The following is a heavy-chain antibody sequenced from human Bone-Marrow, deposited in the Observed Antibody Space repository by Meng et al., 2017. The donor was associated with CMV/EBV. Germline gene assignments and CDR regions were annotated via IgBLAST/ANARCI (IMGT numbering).Heavy chain of an antibody. CDR2: INSDGSST. Sequence: GESLKISCAASGFTFSSYWMHWVRQAPGKGLVWVSRINSDGSSTSYADSVKGRFTISRDNAKNTLYLQMNSLRAEDTAVYYCARGTRAMSKYDAFDIWGQGTMVTVSS. J-gene: IGHJ3*02. D-gene: IGHD5-18*01. CDR1: GFTFSSYW. V-gene: IGHV3-74*01. CDR3: ARGTRAMSKYDAFDI.